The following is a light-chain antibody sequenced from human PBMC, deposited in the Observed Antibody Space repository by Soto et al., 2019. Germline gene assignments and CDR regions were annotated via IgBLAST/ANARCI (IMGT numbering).Light chain of an antibody. CDR2: EVN. J-gene: IGLJ1*01. CDR3: GTWDSSLSAYV. V-gene: IGLV2-14*01. CDR1: NSDVGGFNY. Sequence: QSALTQPASVSGSPGQSITISCTGTNSDVGGFNYVSWYQQHPGKAPKLMIYEVNNRPSGVSNRFSGSKSGNTASLTISGLQAEDEADYYCGTWDSSLSAYVFGTGTKVTVL.